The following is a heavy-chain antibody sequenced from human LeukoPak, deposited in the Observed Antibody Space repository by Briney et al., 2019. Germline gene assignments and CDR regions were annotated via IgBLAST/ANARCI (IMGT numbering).Heavy chain of an antibody. J-gene: IGHJ4*02. CDR2: IKQDGGEK. CDR3: IGGSNMDY. V-gene: IGHV3-7*01. CDR1: GFTFSTYW. D-gene: IGHD1-26*01. Sequence: GGSLRLSCAASGFTFSTYWMSWVRQAPGKGLEWVANIKQDGGEKYYADSVKGRFTISRDNARNSLYLQMNSLRAEDTAVYYCIGGSNMDYWGQGTLVTVSS.